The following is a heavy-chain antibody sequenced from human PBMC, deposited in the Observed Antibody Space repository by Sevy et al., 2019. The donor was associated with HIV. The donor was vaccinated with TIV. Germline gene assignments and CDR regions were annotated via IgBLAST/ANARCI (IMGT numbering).Heavy chain of an antibody. CDR2: VSYDGSTK. CDR3: AKGSKATGSAFDI. D-gene: IGHD1-1*01. Sequence: GGSLTLSCAASGFIFSNYGMHWVRHAPGKGLEWVAVVSYDGSTKYYTGSVRGRFSISRDNSKNTVYLQMNSLRVEDTAVYYCAKGSKATGSAFDIWGQGTMVTVSS. J-gene: IGHJ3*02. CDR1: GFIFSNYG. V-gene: IGHV3-30*18.